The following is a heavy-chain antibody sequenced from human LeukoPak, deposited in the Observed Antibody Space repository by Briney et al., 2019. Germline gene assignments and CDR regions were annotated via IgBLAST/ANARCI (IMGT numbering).Heavy chain of an antibody. J-gene: IGHJ4*02. CDR3: ARDVDLDIAVAGTFDY. V-gene: IGHV3-23*01. CDR1: GFTFSSYA. Sequence: GGSLRLSCAASGFTFSSYAMSWVRQAPGKGLEWISAISGSGGSTYYADSVKGRFTISRDNSKNTLYLQMNSLRAEDTAVYYCARDVDLDIAVAGTFDYWGQGTLVTVSS. CDR2: ISGSGGST. D-gene: IGHD6-19*01.